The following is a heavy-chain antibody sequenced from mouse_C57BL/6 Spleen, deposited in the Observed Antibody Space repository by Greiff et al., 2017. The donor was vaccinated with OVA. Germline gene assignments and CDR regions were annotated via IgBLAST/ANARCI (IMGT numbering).Heavy chain of an antibody. D-gene: IGHD2-1*01. CDR2: ISAGGSYT. Sequence: EVQLLESGAGLVKPGGSLKLSCAASGFTFSSYAMSWVRQTPEQRLEWVATISAGGSYTYYTDNVKGRFTISRDTATNNLYMQLSQLTSEDTSMDYCARDKELPVDYCAMDYWGQGTSVTVSS. J-gene: IGHJ4*01. CDR1: GFTFSSYA. CDR3: ARDKELPVDYCAMDY. V-gene: IGHV5-4*01.